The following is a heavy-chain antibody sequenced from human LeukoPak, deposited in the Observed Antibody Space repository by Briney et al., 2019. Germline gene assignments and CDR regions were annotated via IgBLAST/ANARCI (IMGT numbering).Heavy chain of an antibody. D-gene: IGHD3-22*01. CDR2: INTNTGNP. V-gene: IGHV7-4-1*02. Sequence: ASVNVSCKASGYTFTSYAMNWVRQAPGQGLEWMGWINTNTGNPTYAQGFTGRFVFSLDTSVSTAYLQISSLKAEDTAVYYCARESLAYYDSSGYYFDPWGQGTLVTVSS. J-gene: IGHJ5*02. CDR3: ARESLAYYDSSGYYFDP. CDR1: GYTFTSYA.